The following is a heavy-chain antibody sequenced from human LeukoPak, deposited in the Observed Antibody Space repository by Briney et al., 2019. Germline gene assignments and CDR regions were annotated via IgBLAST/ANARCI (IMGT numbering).Heavy chain of an antibody. J-gene: IGHJ4*02. D-gene: IGHD3-16*02. CDR2: IYHSGST. Sequence: SETLSLTCAVPGGSISSSNWWSWVRQPPGKGLEWIGEIYHSGSTNYNPSLKSRVTISVDKSKNQFSLKLSSVTAADTAVYYCARGRYDYVWGSYRPPSYYFDYWGQGTLVTVSS. CDR1: GGSISSSNW. CDR3: ARGRYDYVWGSYRPPSYYFDY. V-gene: IGHV4-4*02.